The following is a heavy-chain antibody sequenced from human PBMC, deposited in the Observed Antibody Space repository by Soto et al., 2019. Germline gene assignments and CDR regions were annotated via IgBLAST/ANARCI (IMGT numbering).Heavy chain of an antibody. Sequence: SETLSLTCTVSGGSISSGGYYWSWIRQHPGKGLEWIGYIYYSGSTYYNPSLKSRATISRDTSKNEFSLKLTSVTAADTAIYYCARGDSDLAVSEAAYWGQGTLVTVSS. CDR3: ARGDSDLAVSEAAY. CDR2: IYYSGST. J-gene: IGHJ1*01. D-gene: IGHD2-15*01. CDR1: GGSISSGGYY. V-gene: IGHV4-61*08.